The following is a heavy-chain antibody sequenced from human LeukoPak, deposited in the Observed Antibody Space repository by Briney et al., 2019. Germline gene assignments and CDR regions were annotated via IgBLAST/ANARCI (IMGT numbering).Heavy chain of an antibody. J-gene: IGHJ6*02. CDR3: ARDLIVRGYSGYDVDYYYGMDV. V-gene: IGHV1-69*01. D-gene: IGHD5-12*01. Sequence: SVKVSCNSSAGTFSSYAISWVRQAPGQGLEWMGGIIPIFGTANYAQKFQGRVTITADESTSTAYMELSSLRSEETAVYYCARDLIVRGYSGYDVDYYYGMDVWGQGTTVTVSS. CDR1: AGTFSSYA. CDR2: IIPIFGTA.